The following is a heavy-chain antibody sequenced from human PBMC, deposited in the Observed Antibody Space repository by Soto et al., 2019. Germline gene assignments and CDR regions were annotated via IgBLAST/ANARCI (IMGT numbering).Heavy chain of an antibody. V-gene: IGHV4-59*01. Sequence: ASETLSLTCTVSGGSINSYYWSWIRQPPGKGLEWIGYIYYSGSTNYNPSLKSRVTISVDTSKNQFSLKLSSVTAADTAVYYCGRTYSGYQNDYWGQGTLVTVSS. CDR2: IYYSGST. CDR1: GGSINSYY. J-gene: IGHJ4*02. CDR3: GRTYSGYQNDY. D-gene: IGHD5-12*01.